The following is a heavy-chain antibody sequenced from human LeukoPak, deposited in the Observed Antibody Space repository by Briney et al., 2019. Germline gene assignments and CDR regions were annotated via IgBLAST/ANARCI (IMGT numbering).Heavy chain of an antibody. D-gene: IGHD3-9*01. CDR2: ISAYNGNT. V-gene: IGHV1-18*01. CDR3: ARAGKGDILTGYYFFDY. J-gene: IGHJ4*02. Sequence: GASVKVSCKSSGYTFTTYGISWVRQAPGQGLEWIGWISAYNGNTNYAQKLQGRVTMTTDTSTSTAYMELRSLTSDDTAVYYCARAGKGDILTGYYFFDYWGQGTLVTVSS. CDR1: GYTFTTYG.